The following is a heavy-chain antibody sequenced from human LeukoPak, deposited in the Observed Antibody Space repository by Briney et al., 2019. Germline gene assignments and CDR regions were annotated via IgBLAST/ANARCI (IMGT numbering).Heavy chain of an antibody. CDR2: LNPNSGGT. V-gene: IGHV1-2*06. CDR3: ARVPDIYCPSSSCVDY. J-gene: IGHJ4*02. D-gene: IGHD2-2*01. Sequence: ASVNVSCKASGYAFTGFYIHWVRQAPGQGLEWMGRLNPNSGGTNYAQKFQGRVTITRDTSISTAYMELSRLTSDDTAVYYCARVPDIYCPSSSCVDYWGQGTLVTVSS. CDR1: GYAFTGFY.